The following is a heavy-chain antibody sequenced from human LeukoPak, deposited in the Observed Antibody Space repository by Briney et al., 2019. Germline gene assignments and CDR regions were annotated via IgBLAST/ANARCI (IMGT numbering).Heavy chain of an antibody. V-gene: IGHV3-21*01. Sequence: GGSLRLSCAASGFTFSSYSMNWVRQAPGKGLEWVSSISSSSSYIYYADSVKGRFTISRDNAKSSLYLQMNSLRAEDTAVYYCARKTAASSGGHAFDIWGQGTMVTVSS. CDR1: GFTFSSYS. CDR3: ARKTAASSGGHAFDI. CDR2: ISSSSSYI. J-gene: IGHJ3*02. D-gene: IGHD6-25*01.